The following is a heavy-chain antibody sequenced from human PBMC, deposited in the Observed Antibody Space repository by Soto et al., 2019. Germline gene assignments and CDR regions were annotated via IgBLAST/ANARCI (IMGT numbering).Heavy chain of an antibody. Sequence: QVQLVESGGGVVQPGRSLRLSCAASGFTFSSYGMHWVRQAPGTGLEWVAFIWYDGSNKYYADSVKGRFTISRDNSKNTLYLQMNSLRAEDTAVYYCARGHHILTGYTHWYFDLWGRGTLVTVSS. J-gene: IGHJ2*01. CDR3: ARGHHILTGYTHWYFDL. D-gene: IGHD3-9*01. CDR1: GFTFSSYG. CDR2: IWYDGSNK. V-gene: IGHV3-33*01.